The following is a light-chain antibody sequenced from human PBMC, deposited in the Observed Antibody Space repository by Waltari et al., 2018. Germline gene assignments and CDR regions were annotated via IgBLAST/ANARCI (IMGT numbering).Light chain of an antibody. V-gene: IGLV2-14*01. CDR3: TSYASIGTYV. CDR1: SSAVGGYNF. Sequence: QSALPQPASVSGSPGQSIPISCTGASSAVGGYNFVSWYQQHPGKAPKVLIYDVSKWPSGVSNRFSGSKSGNTASLTISGLQAEDEADYYCTSYASIGTYVFGTGTKVTVL. CDR2: DVS. J-gene: IGLJ1*01.